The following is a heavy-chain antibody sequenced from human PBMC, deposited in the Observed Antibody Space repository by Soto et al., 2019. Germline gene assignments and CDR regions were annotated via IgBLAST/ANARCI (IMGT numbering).Heavy chain of an antibody. CDR2: ISYDGSNK. CDR3: AKDTPPWGYYYYYGMDV. V-gene: IGHV3-30*04. CDR1: GFTFSSYA. Sequence: VPLVESGGGVVQPGRSLRLSCAASGFTFSSYAMHWVRQAPGKGLEWVAVISYDGSNKYYADSVKGRFTISRDNSKNTLYLQMNSLRAEDTAVYYCAKDTPPWGYYYYYGMDVWGQGTTVTVSS. J-gene: IGHJ6*02. D-gene: IGHD3-16*01.